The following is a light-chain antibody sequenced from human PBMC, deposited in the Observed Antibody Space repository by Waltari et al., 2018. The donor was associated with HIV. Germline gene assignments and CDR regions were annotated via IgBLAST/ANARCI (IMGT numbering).Light chain of an antibody. CDR1: RSNIGTHE. CDR3: QSSDNTLSGSV. V-gene: IGLV1-40*01. J-gene: IGLJ2*01. CDR2: NPN. Sequence: QSVLTQPPSVSGAPGQRVTLSCTGTRSNIGTHEVHWYQPLPGTAPRLLIYNPNGRPSGVPDRFSGSKSGTAASLAINGLQAEDEADYYCQSSDNTLSGSVFGGGTKLTVL.